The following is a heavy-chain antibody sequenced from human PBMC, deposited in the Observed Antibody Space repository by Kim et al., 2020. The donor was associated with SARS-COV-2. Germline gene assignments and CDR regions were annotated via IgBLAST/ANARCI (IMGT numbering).Heavy chain of an antibody. Sequence: NPSLKRRVTISVDTSKNQFSLKLSSVTAADTAVYYCAKDTAMVTAGFDYWGQGTLVTVSS. V-gene: IGHV4-39*07. CDR3: AKDTAMVTAGFDY. D-gene: IGHD5-18*01. J-gene: IGHJ4*02.